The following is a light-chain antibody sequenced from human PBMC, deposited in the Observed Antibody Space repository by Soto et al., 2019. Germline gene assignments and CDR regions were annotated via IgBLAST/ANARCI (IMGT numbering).Light chain of an antibody. CDR2: WAS. V-gene: IGKV4-1*01. J-gene: IGKJ1*01. CDR1: QSVLYRSNTKNY. CDR3: MQRIEFPWT. Sequence: DIVMTQSPDSLAVSLGERATIDCRSSQSVLYRSNTKNYLAWYQQKPGQPPKLLIYWASTRESGVPDRFSGSGSGTDFTLTISSLQAEDVAVYYCMQRIEFPWTFGQGTKVEIK.